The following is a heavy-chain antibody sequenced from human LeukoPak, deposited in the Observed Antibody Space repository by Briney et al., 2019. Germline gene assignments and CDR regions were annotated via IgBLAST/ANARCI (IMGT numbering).Heavy chain of an antibody. D-gene: IGHD6-13*01. CDR3: AKETSYSSSWYRGGIDY. J-gene: IGHJ4*02. CDR1: GFTFSSYA. V-gene: IGHV3-23*01. Sequence: AGGSLRLSCAASGFTFSSYAMSWVRQAPGKGLEWVSAISGSGGTTYYADSVKGRFTISRDNSKNTLYLQMNSLRAEDTAVYYCAKETSYSSSWYRGGIDYWGQGTLVTVSS. CDR2: ISGSGGTT.